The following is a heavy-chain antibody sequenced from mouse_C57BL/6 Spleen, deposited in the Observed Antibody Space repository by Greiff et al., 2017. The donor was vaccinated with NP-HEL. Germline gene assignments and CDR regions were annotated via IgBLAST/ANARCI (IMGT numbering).Heavy chain of an antibody. J-gene: IGHJ1*03. Sequence: LQESGASVKISCKASGYAFSSYWMNWVKQRPGKGLEWIGQIYPGDGDTNYNGKFKGKATLTADKSSSTAYMQLSSLTSEDSAVYFCARRITTVGGYFDVWGTGTTVTVSS. D-gene: IGHD1-1*01. CDR1: GYAFSSYW. CDR3: ARRITTVGGYFDV. CDR2: IYPGDGDT. V-gene: IGHV1-80*01.